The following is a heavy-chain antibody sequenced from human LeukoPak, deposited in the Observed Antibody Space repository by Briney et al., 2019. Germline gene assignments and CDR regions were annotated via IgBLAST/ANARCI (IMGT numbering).Heavy chain of an antibody. D-gene: IGHD2-21*02. J-gene: IGHJ4*02. CDR1: GFTFSTYW. CDR3: ACGGDSCFDY. V-gene: IGHV3-53*01. CDR2: IYSGGST. Sequence: PGGSLRLSCAASGFTFSTYWMHWVRQAPGKGLEWVSVIYSGGSTYYADSVKGRFTISRDNSKNTLYLQMNSLRAEDTAVYYCACGGDSCFDYWGQGTLVTVSS.